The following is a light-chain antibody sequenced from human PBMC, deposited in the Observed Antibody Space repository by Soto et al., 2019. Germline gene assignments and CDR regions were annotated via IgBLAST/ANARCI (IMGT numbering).Light chain of an antibody. CDR1: QSVSSSS. V-gene: IGKV3-20*01. CDR2: DTS. CDR3: QQYVSSPLT. J-gene: IGKJ4*01. Sequence: IVMTQSPATLSVSPGERATLSCRASQSVSSSSLAWYQQKPGQAPRLLIYDTSSRATGIPDRFSGSGSGTDFTLTIRRLEPEDFAVYYCQQYVSSPLTFGGGTKVDIK.